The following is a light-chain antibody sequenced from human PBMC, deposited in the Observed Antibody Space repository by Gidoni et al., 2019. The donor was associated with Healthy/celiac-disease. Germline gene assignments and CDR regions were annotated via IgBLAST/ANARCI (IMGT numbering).Light chain of an antibody. V-gene: IGKV3-15*01. Sequence: IVMPQSPATLPVSPGERATLSCRASQSVSSNLAWYQQKPGQAPRLLIYGASTRATGIPARFSGRGSGTEFTLTISSLQSEDFAVYYCQQYNNWPYTFGQGTKLEIK. CDR2: GAS. J-gene: IGKJ2*01. CDR1: QSVSSN. CDR3: QQYNNWPYT.